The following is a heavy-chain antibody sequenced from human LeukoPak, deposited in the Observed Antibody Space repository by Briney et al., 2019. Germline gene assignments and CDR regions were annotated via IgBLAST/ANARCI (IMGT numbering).Heavy chain of an antibody. V-gene: IGHV3-74*01. CDR1: GFTFSDTW. Sequence: GGSLRLSCAASGFTFSDTWMHWVRQAPGEGLVWVSRIRSDGSDTRYAESVNGRFTISRDNAKNSLYLQMNTLRAEDTAIYYCATFSGAHHKTFDSWGQGTLVTVSS. CDR3: ATFSGAHHKTFDS. D-gene: IGHD1-14*01. CDR2: IRSDGSDT. J-gene: IGHJ4*02.